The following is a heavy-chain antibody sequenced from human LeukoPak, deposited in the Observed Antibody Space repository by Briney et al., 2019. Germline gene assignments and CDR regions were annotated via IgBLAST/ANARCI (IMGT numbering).Heavy chain of an antibody. V-gene: IGHV4-34*01. Sequence: SETLSLTCAVYGGSFSGYYWSWIRQPPGKGLEWIGEINHSGSTNYNPSLKSRVTISVDTSKNQLSLKLSSVTAADTAVYYCARSTVYFDAFDIWGQGTMVTVSS. J-gene: IGHJ3*02. D-gene: IGHD2/OR15-2a*01. CDR1: GGSFSGYY. CDR2: INHSGST. CDR3: ARSTVYFDAFDI.